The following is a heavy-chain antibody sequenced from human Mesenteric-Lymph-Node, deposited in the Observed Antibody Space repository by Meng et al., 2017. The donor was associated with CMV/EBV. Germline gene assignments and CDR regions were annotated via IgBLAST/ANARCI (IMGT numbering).Heavy chain of an antibody. CDR3: ARAIYCSGTNCSLHFFDN. D-gene: IGHD2-2*01. V-gene: IGHV4-38-2*02. J-gene: IGHJ4*02. CDR2: IRHSVTT. Sequence: SETLSLTCTVSGYSISSGYYGGWIRRPPGKGLEWIGSIRHSVTTYFNVSLKSRLTISVDTSKNQFSLKLSSVTAADTAVYYCARAIYCSGTNCSLHFFDNWGQGTLVTVSS. CDR1: GYSISSGYY.